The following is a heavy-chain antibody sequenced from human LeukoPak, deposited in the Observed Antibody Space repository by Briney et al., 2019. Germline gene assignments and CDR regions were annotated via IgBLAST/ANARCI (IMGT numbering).Heavy chain of an antibody. Sequence: QPGGSLRFSCEAPVLTFSTYAMSWVRKVPGKGWEWVSAISGSGGSTYYADSVKGRFTISRDNSKNTLYLQMNSLRADDTADYCARGGLEPVDYWGQGTLVTVSS. V-gene: IGHV3-23*01. CDR1: VLTFSTYA. CDR3: ARGGLEPVDY. CDR2: ISGSGGST. D-gene: IGHD1-1*01. J-gene: IGHJ4*02.